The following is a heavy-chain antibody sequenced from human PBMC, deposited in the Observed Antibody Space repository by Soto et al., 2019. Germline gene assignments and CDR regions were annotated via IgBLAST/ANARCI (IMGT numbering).Heavy chain of an antibody. J-gene: IGHJ4*02. CDR3: ARGRDGYNFFDY. CDR1: GYTFTGYY. Sequence: ASVKVSCKASGYTFTGYYMHWVRHAPGQGLEWMGWINPNSGGTNYAQKFQGWVTMTRETSISTAYMELSRLRSDDTAVYYCARGRDGYNFFDYWGQGTLVTVSS. CDR2: INPNSGGT. D-gene: IGHD5-12*01. V-gene: IGHV1-2*04.